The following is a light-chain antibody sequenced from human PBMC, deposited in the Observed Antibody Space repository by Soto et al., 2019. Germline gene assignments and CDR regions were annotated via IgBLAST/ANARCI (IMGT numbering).Light chain of an antibody. CDR1: SGRIGSNY. CDR3: NSYTSRYTFV. J-gene: IGLJ1*01. V-gene: IGLV6-57*04. Sequence: NFMLTQPHSVSESPGKTVTISCTRSSGRIGSNYVQWYQQRPGSAPTTVIYEDRQRPSGVPDRFSGSIDSSSNSASLTISGLKTEDEADYYCNSYTSRYTFVLGTGTKLTVL. CDR2: EDR.